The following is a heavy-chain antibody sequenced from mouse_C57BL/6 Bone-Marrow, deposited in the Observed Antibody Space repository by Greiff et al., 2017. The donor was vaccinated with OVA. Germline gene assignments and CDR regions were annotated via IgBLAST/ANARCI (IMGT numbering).Heavy chain of an antibody. Sequence: QVQLKESGPGLVQPSQCLSITCTVSGFSLTSYGVHWVRQSPGKGLEWLGVIWSGGSTDYNAAFISRMSISKDNSKSKVFFKMNSLQADDTARDYCARKYVSIYYYAMDYWGQGTSVTVSS. CDR2: IWSGGST. V-gene: IGHV2-2*01. D-gene: IGHD1-1*01. CDR3: ARKYVSIYYYAMDY. J-gene: IGHJ4*01. CDR1: GFSLTSYG.